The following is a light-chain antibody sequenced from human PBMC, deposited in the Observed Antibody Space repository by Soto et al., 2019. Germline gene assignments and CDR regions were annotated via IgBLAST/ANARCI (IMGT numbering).Light chain of an antibody. V-gene: IGLV2-14*01. Sequence: QSALTQPASVSGSPGQSITISCTGTSSDVGGYNYVSWYQHHPGKAPKLMIYEVNNRPSGVSDRFSASKSGNPASLTISGLQAEDEADYYCSSYTSSTTWVFGGGTKLTVL. CDR3: SSYTSSTTWV. CDR1: SSDVGGYNY. J-gene: IGLJ3*02. CDR2: EVN.